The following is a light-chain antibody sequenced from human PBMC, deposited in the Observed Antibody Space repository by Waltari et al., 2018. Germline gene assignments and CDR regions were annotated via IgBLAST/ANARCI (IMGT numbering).Light chain of an antibody. CDR1: QTISNY. Sequence: DIQMTQSPSSLSASVGDRVTITCRESQTISNYLHWYQQKPGKAPKLLIHTPSSLQSGVPSRFSGSGSGTDFTLTISSLQPEDFATYYCQQTYSSPHTFGQGTKLEIK. CDR3: QQTYSSPHT. V-gene: IGKV1-39*01. CDR2: TPS. J-gene: IGKJ2*01.